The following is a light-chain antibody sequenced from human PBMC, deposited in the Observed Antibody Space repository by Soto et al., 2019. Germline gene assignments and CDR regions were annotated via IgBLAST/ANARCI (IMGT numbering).Light chain of an antibody. Sequence: DIQMTQSPSSLSASVGDRVTITCRASQSMSNYLNWYQQKPGKAPKLLIYAASSLQSGVPSRFSGSGSGTDLTLTISSLQPEDFATYSCQQSYTTLFTFGPGTNVDI. CDR1: QSMSNY. V-gene: IGKV1-39*01. CDR2: AAS. J-gene: IGKJ3*01. CDR3: QQSYTTLFT.